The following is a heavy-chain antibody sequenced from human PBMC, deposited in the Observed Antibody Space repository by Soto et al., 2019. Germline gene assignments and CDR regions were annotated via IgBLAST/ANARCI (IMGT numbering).Heavy chain of an antibody. CDR1: GFTFSRSA. CDR2: IVAASGKT. V-gene: IGHV1-58*01. D-gene: IGHD3-22*01. Sequence: SVKVSCKGSGFTFSRSAVQWVRQVRGQCLEWIGWIVAASGKTDYSQIFQERVTIRRDMSTSTAYMELSSLSSEDTAVYYCAATLDWGSYDFGGYPSWGQGTLVTVSS. CDR3: AATLDWGSYDFGGYPS. J-gene: IGHJ4*02.